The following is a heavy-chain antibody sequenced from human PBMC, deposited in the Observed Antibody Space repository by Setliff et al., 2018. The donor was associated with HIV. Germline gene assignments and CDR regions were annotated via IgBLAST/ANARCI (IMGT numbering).Heavy chain of an antibody. D-gene: IGHD6-13*01. CDR1: GDTFRSYA. Sequence: SVKVSCKASGDTFRSYAISWVRQAPGQGLEWMGRIVPTLGSVNYAQKFQGRVTITADKPTTTAYMQIVGLTSEDTAIYCAGRYSSTWYYFDYWGQGTQVTVSS. CDR2: IVPTLGSV. J-gene: IGHJ4*02. CDR3: AGRYSSTWYYFDY. V-gene: IGHV1-69*04.